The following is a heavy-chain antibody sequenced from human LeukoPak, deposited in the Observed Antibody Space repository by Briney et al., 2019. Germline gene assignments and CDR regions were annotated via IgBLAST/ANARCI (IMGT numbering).Heavy chain of an antibody. D-gene: IGHD3-16*01. V-gene: IGHV1-24*01. J-gene: IGHJ5*02. CDR2: FDPEDGET. Sequence: ASVKVSCKVSGYTLTELSMHWVRQAPGKGLEWMGGFDPEDGETIYAQKFQGRVTMTEDTSTSTAYMELRSLRSDDTAVYYCARDTWGGRLDSFDPWGQGTLVTVSS. CDR1: GYTLTELS. CDR3: ARDTWGGRLDSFDP.